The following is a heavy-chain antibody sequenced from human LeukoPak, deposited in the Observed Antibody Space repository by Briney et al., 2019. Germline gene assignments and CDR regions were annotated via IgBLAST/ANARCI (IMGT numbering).Heavy chain of an antibody. D-gene: IGHD6-19*01. CDR3: ARHQPRDSGLSDGFDI. CDR2: IYESGTT. Sequence: SETLSLTCPVSGGSLRNYYWRWVRQPPGKGLEWLAYIYESGTTSYNPSLKSRVTISGDTSKNQSSLRLASVTAADTALYYCARHQPRDSGLSDGFDIWGQGTRVTVSS. CDR1: GGSLRNYY. J-gene: IGHJ3*02. V-gene: IGHV4-59*08.